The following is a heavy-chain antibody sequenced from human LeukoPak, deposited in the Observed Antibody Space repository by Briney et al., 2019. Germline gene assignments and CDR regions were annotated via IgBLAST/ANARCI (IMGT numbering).Heavy chain of an antibody. Sequence: GGSLRLSCAASGFTFSSYAMSWVRQAPGKGLEWVSAISGSGGSTYYADSVRGRFTISRDNSKNTLYLQMNSRRAEDTAVYYCAKDPSRVVPAGWGQGTLVTVSS. CDR2: ISGSGGST. D-gene: IGHD2-2*01. J-gene: IGHJ4*02. V-gene: IGHV3-23*01. CDR3: AKDPSRVVPAG. CDR1: GFTFSSYA.